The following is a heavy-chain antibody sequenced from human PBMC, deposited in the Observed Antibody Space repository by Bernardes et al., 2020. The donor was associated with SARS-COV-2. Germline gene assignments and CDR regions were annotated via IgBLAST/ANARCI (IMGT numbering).Heavy chain of an antibody. CDR3: AVHIEYSSSWNWFDP. Sequence: ASVKVSCKASGYTFTGYYMHWVRQAPGQGLEWMGWINPNSGGTNYAQKFQGRVTITRDTSISTAYMELSRLRSDDTAVYYCAVHIEYSSSWNWFDPWGQGTLVTVSS. V-gene: IGHV1-2*02. J-gene: IGHJ5*02. D-gene: IGHD6-6*01. CDR2: INPNSGGT. CDR1: GYTFTGYY.